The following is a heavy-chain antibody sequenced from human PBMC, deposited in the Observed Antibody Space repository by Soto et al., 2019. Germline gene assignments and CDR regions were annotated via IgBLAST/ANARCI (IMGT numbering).Heavy chain of an antibody. J-gene: IGHJ4*02. CDR2: IYYSGST. CDR3: ARVAEYYYGSGILPAHDY. CDR1: GGSISSYY. Sequence: SETLSLTCTVSGGSISSYYWSWIRQPPGKGLEWIGYIYYSGSTNYNPSLKSRVTISVDTSKNQFSLKLSSVTAADTAVYYCARVAEYYYGSGILPAHDYWGQGTLVTVSS. D-gene: IGHD3-10*01. V-gene: IGHV4-59*01.